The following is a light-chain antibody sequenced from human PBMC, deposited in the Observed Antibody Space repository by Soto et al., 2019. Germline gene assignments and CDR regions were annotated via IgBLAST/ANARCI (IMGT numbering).Light chain of an antibody. CDR2: GAS. V-gene: IGKV3-20*01. Sequence: EIVLTQSPGILSLSPGERATLSCRASQSVSSSYLAWYQQKPGQAPRLLIYGASSRATGIPDRFSGSGSGTDFALTISRLEPEAFAVYYCQQYGSSPLTFGGGTKVEIK. J-gene: IGKJ4*01. CDR1: QSVSSSY. CDR3: QQYGSSPLT.